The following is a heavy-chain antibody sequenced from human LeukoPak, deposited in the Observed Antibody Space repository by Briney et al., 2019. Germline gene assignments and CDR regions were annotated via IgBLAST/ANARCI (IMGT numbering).Heavy chain of an antibody. CDR1: GFTFSSYW. D-gene: IGHD5-12*01. Sequence: GGSLRLSCAASGFTFSSYWMHWVRHAPGKGLVWVSRINSDGSSTSYADSVKGRFTISRDNAKNTLYLQMNSLRAEDTAVYYCARPYSGYDYYFDYWGQGTLVTVSS. CDR2: INSDGSST. CDR3: ARPYSGYDYYFDY. J-gene: IGHJ4*02. V-gene: IGHV3-74*01.